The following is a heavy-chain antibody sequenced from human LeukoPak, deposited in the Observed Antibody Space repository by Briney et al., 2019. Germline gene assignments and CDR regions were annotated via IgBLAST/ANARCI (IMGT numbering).Heavy chain of an antibody. J-gene: IGHJ6*02. Sequence: PSETLSLTCTVSGGSISSYYWSWIRQPPGKGLEWIGYIYDSGSTNYNPSLKSPVTISVDKSKNQFSLRLSSVTAADTAVYYCARHHSGSYYCGMDVWGQGTTVTVSS. D-gene: IGHD3-10*01. CDR2: IYDSGST. CDR3: ARHHSGSYYCGMDV. V-gene: IGHV4-59*08. CDR1: GGSISSYY.